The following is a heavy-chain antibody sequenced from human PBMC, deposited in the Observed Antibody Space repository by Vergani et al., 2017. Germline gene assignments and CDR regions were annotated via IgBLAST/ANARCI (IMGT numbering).Heavy chain of an antibody. CDR2: INPNSGGT. CDR1: GYTFTGYY. Sequence: QVQLVQSGAEVKKPGASVKVSCKASGYTFTGYYMHWVRQAPGQGLEWMGWINPNSGGTNCAQKFQGRVTMTRDTSISTAYMELSRLRSDDTAVYYCARDPIAARPYYYYYMDVWGKGTTVTVSS. D-gene: IGHD6-6*01. V-gene: IGHV1-2*02. J-gene: IGHJ6*03. CDR3: ARDPIAARPYYYYYMDV.